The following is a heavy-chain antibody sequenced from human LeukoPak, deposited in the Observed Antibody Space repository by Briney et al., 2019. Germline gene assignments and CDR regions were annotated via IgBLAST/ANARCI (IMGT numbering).Heavy chain of an antibody. V-gene: IGHV3-7*01. CDR3: VRGIEY. CDR1: GFTFNSYW. CDR2: INQDGSLK. J-gene: IGHJ4*02. Sequence: SGGSLRLSCAASGFTFNSYWMSWVRQAPGKGLEWVANINQDGSLKYYVDSVKGRFTISRDNAKNSLFLQMNSLRAEDTAVYYCVRGIEYWGQGTLVTVSS.